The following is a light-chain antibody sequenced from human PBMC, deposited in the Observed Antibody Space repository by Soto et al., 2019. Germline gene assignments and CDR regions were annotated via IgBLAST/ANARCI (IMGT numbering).Light chain of an antibody. CDR2: GAS. Sequence: EIALTQSPGTLSLSPGERATLSCRASQSVSSSYLAWYQQKPGQAPRLLIYGASSRATGIPDRFSGSGSGTDFTLTISRLEPEDFAVYYCQQYGSSPLLTFGGGTKVDI. J-gene: IGKJ4*01. CDR1: QSVSSSY. CDR3: QQYGSSPLLT. V-gene: IGKV3-20*01.